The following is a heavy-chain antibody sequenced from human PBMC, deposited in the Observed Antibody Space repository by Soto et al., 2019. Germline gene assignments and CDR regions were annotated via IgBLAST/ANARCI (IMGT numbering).Heavy chain of an antibody. CDR3: ARSPVDYGDYPPDV. V-gene: IGHV3-11*01. CDR1: GFTFSDYY. Sequence: GGSLTLSCAASGFTFSDYYMSWIRQAPGKGLEWVSYISSSGSTIYYADSVKGRFTISRDNAKNSLYLQMNSLRAEDTAVYYCARSPVDYGDYPPDVWGKGTTVTVSS. D-gene: IGHD4-17*01. CDR2: ISSSGSTI. J-gene: IGHJ6*04.